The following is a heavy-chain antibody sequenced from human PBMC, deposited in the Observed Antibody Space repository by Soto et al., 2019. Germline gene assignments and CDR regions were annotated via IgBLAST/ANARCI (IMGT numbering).Heavy chain of an antibody. CDR2: ISSSSTI. J-gene: IGHJ5*02. CDR3: ARGEYSSGWFDP. V-gene: IGHV3-48*02. Sequence: GGSLRLSCAASGFTFSSYSMNWVRQAPGKGLEWVSYISSSSTIYYADSVKGRFTISRDNAKNSLYLQMNSLRDEDTAVYYCARGEYSSGWFDPWGQGTLVTVSS. D-gene: IGHD6-19*01. CDR1: GFTFSSYS.